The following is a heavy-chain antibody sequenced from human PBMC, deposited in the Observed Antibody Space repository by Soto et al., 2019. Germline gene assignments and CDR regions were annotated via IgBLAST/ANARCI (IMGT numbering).Heavy chain of an antibody. CDR1: GFTFSSYE. Sequence: AGGSLRLSCVASGFTFSSYEINWVRQAPGKGLEWVSYIGSSGDTKYYADSVKGRFTISRDNARNSVYLQMNSLRAEDTAVYYCARVSILTGYGSFYYYGMDVWGQGTTVTVSS. J-gene: IGHJ6*02. CDR3: ARVSILTGYGSFYYYGMDV. CDR2: IGSSGDTK. D-gene: IGHD3-9*01. V-gene: IGHV3-48*03.